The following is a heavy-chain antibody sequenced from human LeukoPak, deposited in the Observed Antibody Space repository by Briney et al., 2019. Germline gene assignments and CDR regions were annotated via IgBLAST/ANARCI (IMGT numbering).Heavy chain of an antibody. CDR2: IYYSGST. CDR1: GGSISSYY. Sequence: SETLSLTCTVSGGSISSYYWSWIRQPPGKGLEWIGYIYYSGSTNYNPSLKSRVTISVDTSKNQFSLKLSSVTAADTAVYYCARGGYYYYSDYWGQGTLVTVSS. CDR3: ARGGYYYYSDY. J-gene: IGHJ4*02. V-gene: IGHV4-59*01. D-gene: IGHD3-22*01.